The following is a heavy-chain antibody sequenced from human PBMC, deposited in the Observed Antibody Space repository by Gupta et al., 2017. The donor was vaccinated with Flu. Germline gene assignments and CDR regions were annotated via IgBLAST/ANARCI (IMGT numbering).Heavy chain of an antibody. V-gene: IGHV3-33*01. Sequence: QVQLVASGGGVVQPGRSLRLSCAASGFPFRSYCMHWVRQAPGKGLEWVAVIWYDGSNKNYADSVKGRFTSSRDNSKNTLYLQMNSLRAEDTAVYYGARGLEGSSGYYHVGYWGQGTLVTVSS. J-gene: IGHJ4*02. CDR3: ARGLEGSSGYYHVGY. CDR2: IWYDGSNK. CDR1: GFPFRSYC. D-gene: IGHD3-22*01.